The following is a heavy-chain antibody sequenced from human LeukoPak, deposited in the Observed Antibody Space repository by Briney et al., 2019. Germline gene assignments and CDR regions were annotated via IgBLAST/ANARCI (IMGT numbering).Heavy chain of an antibody. CDR3: ARRVFPDYFDY. V-gene: IGHV4-38-2*01. CDR2: IYQSGST. J-gene: IGHJ4*02. D-gene: IGHD3-10*01. CDR1: GFAISRGYY. Sequence: SENLSLTCAVSGFAISRGYYGGWIRPPPGKGQEWIGTIYQSGSTNYNPSLKGRVTISVDTSKNQCSLNLSSVTAADTAVYYCARRVFPDYFDYWGRGPLVTVPS.